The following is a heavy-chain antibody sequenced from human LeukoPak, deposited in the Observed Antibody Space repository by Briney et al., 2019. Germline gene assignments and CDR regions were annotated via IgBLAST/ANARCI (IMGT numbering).Heavy chain of an antibody. J-gene: IGHJ3*02. D-gene: IGHD3-10*01. CDR3: ARARNYYYGSGSYHLFAFDI. CDR2: INSDGSST. CDR1: GFTFSSYW. Sequence: GGSLRLSCAASGFTFSSYWMHWVRQAPGKGLVWVSRINSDGSSTSCADSVKGRFTISRDNAKNTLYLQMNSLRAEDTAVYYCARARNYYYGSGSYHLFAFDIWGQGTMVTVSS. V-gene: IGHV3-74*01.